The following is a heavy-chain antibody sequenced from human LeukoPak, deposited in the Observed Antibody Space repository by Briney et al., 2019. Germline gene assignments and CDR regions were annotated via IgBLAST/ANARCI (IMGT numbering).Heavy chain of an antibody. J-gene: IGHJ4*02. CDR2: IYYSGST. D-gene: IGHD5-18*01. V-gene: IGHV4-39*01. Sequence: SETLSLTCTVCGGSITSSSYYWGWIRQPPGKGLEWIGSIYYSGSTYYNPSLKSRVTISVDTSKNQFSLKLSSVTAADTAVYYCARHRDTAMVDYWGQGTLVTVSS. CDR3: ARHRDTAMVDY. CDR1: GGSITSSSYY.